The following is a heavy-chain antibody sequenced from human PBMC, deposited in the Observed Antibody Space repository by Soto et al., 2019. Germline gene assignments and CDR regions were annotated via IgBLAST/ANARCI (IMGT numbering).Heavy chain of an antibody. J-gene: IGHJ4*02. Sequence: SQTLSLTCAISGDSVSSNHATWDWIRQSPSRGLEWLGRTYYRSKWYYDYALSVKSRITINPDTSNNQLSLQLNSVTPEDTAVYYCVRSTTGEGCFEYWGQGALVTVSS. D-gene: IGHD1-1*01. CDR3: VRSTTGEGCFEY. CDR1: GDSVSSNHAT. V-gene: IGHV6-1*01. CDR2: TYYRSKWYY.